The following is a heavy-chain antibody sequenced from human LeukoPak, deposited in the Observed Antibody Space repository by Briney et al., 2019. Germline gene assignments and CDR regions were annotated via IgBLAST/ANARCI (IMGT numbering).Heavy chain of an antibody. J-gene: IGHJ4*02. Sequence: GGSLRLSCAASGFTFSSYSMNWVRQAPGKGLEWVSSISSSSNYIYYADSVKGRFTISRDNAKNSLYLLMNSLRAEDTAVYYCARVGGSYSNDYWGQGTLVTVSS. CDR1: GFTFSSYS. V-gene: IGHV3-21*01. D-gene: IGHD1-26*01. CDR3: ARVGGSYSNDY. CDR2: ISSSSNYI.